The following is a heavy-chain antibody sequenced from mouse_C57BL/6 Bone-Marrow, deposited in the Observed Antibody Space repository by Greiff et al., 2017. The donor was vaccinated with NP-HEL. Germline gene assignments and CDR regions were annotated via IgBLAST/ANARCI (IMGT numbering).Heavy chain of an antibody. V-gene: IGHV1-81*01. CDR1: GYTFTSYG. CDR2: IYPRSGNT. Sequence: QVQLKESGAELARPGASVKLSCKASGYTFTSYGISWVKQRTGQGLEWIGEIYPRSGNTYYNDKFKGKVTLTADKSSSTAYMELRSLTSEDAAVYFCASPLLLKDFAYWGQGTLVTVSA. CDR3: ASPLLLKDFAY. D-gene: IGHD1-1*01. J-gene: IGHJ3*01.